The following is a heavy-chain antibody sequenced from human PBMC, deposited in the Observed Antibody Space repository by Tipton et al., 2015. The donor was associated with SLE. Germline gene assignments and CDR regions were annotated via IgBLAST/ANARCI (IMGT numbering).Heavy chain of an antibody. J-gene: IGHJ6*02. D-gene: IGHD3-3*01. CDR2: IRFDGNNK. Sequence: SLRLSCAASGFIFSTYGMHWVRQAPGKGLEWVSFIRFDGNNKYYADSVEGRFTISRDTSKNTLYLHMNSLRTDDTAVYYCAKDADYDFWSGDAKCMDVWGQGTTVTVSS. CDR3: AKDADYDFWSGDAKCMDV. CDR1: GFIFSTYG. V-gene: IGHV3-30*02.